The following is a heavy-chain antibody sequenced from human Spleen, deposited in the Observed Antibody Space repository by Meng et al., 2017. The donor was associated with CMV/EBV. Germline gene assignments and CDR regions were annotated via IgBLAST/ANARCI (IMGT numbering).Heavy chain of an antibody. CDR1: GGSISSSSYY. CDR3: ARHHHSPTFDY. D-gene: IGHD1-14*01. J-gene: IGHJ4*02. Sequence: HLQLQGSGPGLVKPSETLSLTCTVSGGSISSSSYYWAWIRQPPGEGLEWIGSVVYSGTTYYTSSLKSRVSISVDTSKNQFSLKLSSVTAADTAVYYCARHHHSPTFDYWGQGTLVTVSS. CDR2: VVYSGTT. V-gene: IGHV4-39*01.